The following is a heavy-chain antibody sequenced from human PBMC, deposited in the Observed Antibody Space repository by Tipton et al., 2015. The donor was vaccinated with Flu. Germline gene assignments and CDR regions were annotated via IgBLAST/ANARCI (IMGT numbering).Heavy chain of an antibody. CDR1: GGSVSSGTYY. D-gene: IGHD3-22*01. CDR3: ARDRLYSASVGYFYVGASDV. Sequence: TLSLTCTVSGGSVSSGTYYWSRIRQPAGEGLEWIGRVSMGGGTNYNPSLSSRVTITIDTSKNQFPLKLTSVTATDTAIDYCARDRLYSASVGYFYVGASDVRGQGTMVTVPP. CDR2: VSMGGGT. J-gene: IGHJ3*01. V-gene: IGHV4-61*02.